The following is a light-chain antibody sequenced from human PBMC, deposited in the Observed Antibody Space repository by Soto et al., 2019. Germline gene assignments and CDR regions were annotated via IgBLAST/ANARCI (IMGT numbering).Light chain of an antibody. J-gene: IGLJ3*02. Sequence: NFMLTQPHSVSESPGKTVTISGTRSSGSIASNFVQWYRQRPGSFPTTVIYEDNQRPSGVPDRFSGSIDSSSNSASLTISGLQTEDEADYYCQSFDANSQVFGGGTQLTVL. CDR2: EDN. CDR3: QSFDANSQV. V-gene: IGLV6-57*01. CDR1: SGSIASNF.